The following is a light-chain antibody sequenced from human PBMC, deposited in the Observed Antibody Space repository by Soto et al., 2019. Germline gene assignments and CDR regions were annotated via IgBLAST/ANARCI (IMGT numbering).Light chain of an antibody. V-gene: IGLV2-23*02. CDR1: SSDVGSYNL. Sequence: QSVLTQPASVSGSPGQSITSSCTGTSSDVGSYNLVSWYQQYPGKAPKLMIHEVSERPSGVSNRFSGSKSGNTASLTISGLQAEDEADYYCCSYAGSSTSLYVFGTGTKVTVL. J-gene: IGLJ1*01. CDR2: EVS. CDR3: CSYAGSSTSLYV.